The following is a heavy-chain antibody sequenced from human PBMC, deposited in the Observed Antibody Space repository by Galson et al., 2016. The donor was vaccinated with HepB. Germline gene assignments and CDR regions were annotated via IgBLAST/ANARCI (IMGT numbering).Heavy chain of an antibody. J-gene: IGHJ4*02. CDR3: VNTPGYYDGCLDH. Sequence: SLRLSCAASGFTFGSYTMNWVRQAPGKGLEWVSAISGSGGSTYYADSVEGRFTISRDNSKNTLYLQMNSLRAEDTALYYCVNTPGYYDGCLDHWGQGTLVTVSS. CDR1: GFTFGSYT. V-gene: IGHV3-23*01. D-gene: IGHD3-22*01. CDR2: ISGSGGST.